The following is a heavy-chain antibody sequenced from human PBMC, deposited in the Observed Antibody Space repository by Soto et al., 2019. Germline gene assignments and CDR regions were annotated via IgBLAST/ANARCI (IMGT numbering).Heavy chain of an antibody. Sequence: QLQLQESGPGLVKPSETLSLTCTVSGGSISTSFYWGWIRQPPGKGLEWIGSIYDSGCTYYNASHNSRVSMSMVTSNRQFTLQLTPVTAVDTAVYFCARLDGSLYDTVIGAYSRFWYFDLWGRGTLVTVSS. CDR3: ARLDGSLYDTVIGAYSRFWYFDL. D-gene: IGHD3-16*01. V-gene: IGHV4-39*07. CDR2: IYDSGCT. CDR1: GGSISTSFY. J-gene: IGHJ2*01.